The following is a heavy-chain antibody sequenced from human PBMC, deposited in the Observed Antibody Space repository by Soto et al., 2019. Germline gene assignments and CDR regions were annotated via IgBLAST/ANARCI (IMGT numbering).Heavy chain of an antibody. J-gene: IGHJ4*02. V-gene: IGHV3-33*01. CDR1: GFTFSSYG. Sequence: QVQLVESGGCVVQPGRSLRLSCVASGFTFSSYGMHWVCQAPGKGLEWVAVIWYDGSNKYYADSVKGRFTISRDNSKNTLYQQMNSLRAMDTAVYYCARIDVIDAAGTTAECDYWGQGSLVTDSS. CDR2: IWYDGSNK. CDR3: ARIDVIDAAGTTAECDY. D-gene: IGHD6-13*01.